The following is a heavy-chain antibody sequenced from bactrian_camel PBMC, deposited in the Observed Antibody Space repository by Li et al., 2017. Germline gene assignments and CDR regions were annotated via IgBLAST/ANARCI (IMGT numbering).Heavy chain of an antibody. CDR1: GYTYSSRC. CDR2: IHTASGST. Sequence: HVQLVESGGGSVQPGGSLRLSCAASGYTYSSRCMGWFRQAPGKEREGVASIHTASGSTYYADSVQARFTISHDNAMNTLYLQMDSLKPEDSAMYYCARSRFVFRGCDLSTSGYYYGGQGTQVTVS. J-gene: IGHJ4*01. V-gene: IGHV3S1*01. D-gene: IGHD5*01. CDR3: ARSRFVFRGCDLSTSGYYY.